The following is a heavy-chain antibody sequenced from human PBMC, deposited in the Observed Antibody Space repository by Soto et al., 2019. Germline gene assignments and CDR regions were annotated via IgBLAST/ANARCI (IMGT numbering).Heavy chain of an antibody. CDR2: IFPGDSDT. CDR3: ARVAVHAAMVNIWFDT. CDR1: VYNFICYW. D-gene: IGHD2-2*01. Sequence: PXESLKISFQGSVYNFICYWVAWVRHMPGKGLEWMGIIFPGDSDTRYSPSFQGQVTIAADKSINTAYLQWSSLKASDTAMYYCARVAVHAAMVNIWFDTWGQGTLVTVSS. V-gene: IGHV5-51*01. J-gene: IGHJ5*02.